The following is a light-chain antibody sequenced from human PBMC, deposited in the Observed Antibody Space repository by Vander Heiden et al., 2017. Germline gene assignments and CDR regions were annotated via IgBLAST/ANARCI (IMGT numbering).Light chain of an antibody. Sequence: QSVLTQPPSVSGAPAQRVTISCTGSSSNLGAGYDVHWYQQVPGTVPRLVIYDNNNRPSGVPDRFSGAKSGSSASLTIAGLQAEDEADYYCQSYDYRLTGSRIFGGGTKVTVL. CDR2: DNN. V-gene: IGLV1-40*01. CDR3: QSYDYRLTGSRI. CDR1: SSNLGAGYD. J-gene: IGLJ2*01.